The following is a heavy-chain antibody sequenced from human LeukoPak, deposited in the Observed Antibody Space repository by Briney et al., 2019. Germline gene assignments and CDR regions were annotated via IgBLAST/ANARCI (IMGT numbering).Heavy chain of an antibody. CDR1: GYTFTGYY. Sequence: ASVKVSCKASGYTFTGYYVHWVRQAPGQGLEWMGWINENSGGTKYAQNFQGRVTMTRDTSISTVYMELSRLRYDGTAVYFCARDQATVATPWWDHWGQGTLVTVSS. D-gene: IGHD4-23*01. CDR2: INENSGGT. V-gene: IGHV1-2*02. CDR3: ARDQATVATPWWDH. J-gene: IGHJ4*02.